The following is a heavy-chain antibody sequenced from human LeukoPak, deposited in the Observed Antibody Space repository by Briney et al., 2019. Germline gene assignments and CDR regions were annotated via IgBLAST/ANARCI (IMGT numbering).Heavy chain of an antibody. CDR3: ARVGDGYNYFPYYYYYYMDV. D-gene: IGHD5-24*01. V-gene: IGHV4-59*11. CDR2: IYDSGST. Sequence: WETLPLPCTDSGCTISSHDWSWIRQHPGKGLEWIGYIYDSGSTNYNPALKSRVTISVDTSNDQFSLKLSSVTAADTAVYYWARVGDGYNYFPYYYYYYMDVWGKGTTVTISS. CDR1: GCTISSHD. J-gene: IGHJ6*03.